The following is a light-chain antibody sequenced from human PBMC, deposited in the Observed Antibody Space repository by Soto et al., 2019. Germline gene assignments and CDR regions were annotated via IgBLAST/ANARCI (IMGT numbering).Light chain of an antibody. J-gene: IGLJ1*01. CDR1: SSNIGSNY. Sequence: QSVLTQPPSASGTPGQRVTISCSGRSSNIGSNYVYWYQQLPGTAPKLLIYYNNQRPSGVPDRFSGSKSSTSASLAISGLRSEDEADYYCATWDDSLSGYVFGTGTKLTVL. V-gene: IGLV1-47*02. CDR3: ATWDDSLSGYV. CDR2: YNN.